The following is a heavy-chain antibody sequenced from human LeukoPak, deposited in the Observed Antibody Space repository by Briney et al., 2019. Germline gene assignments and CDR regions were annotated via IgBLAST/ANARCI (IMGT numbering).Heavy chain of an antibody. CDR3: AKGKVNHDGAFDF. CDR1: GFSFSSYA. V-gene: IGHV3-23*01. J-gene: IGHJ3*01. CDR2: ISAGGATT. Sequence: GGSLRLSCAASGFSFSSYAMSWVRQAPGKGLEWVSGISAGGATTHYADSVKGRFTMSRDNSKKTVHLQMNSLRAEDTAIYYCAKGKVNHDGAFDFWGQGTMVTVSS. D-gene: IGHD3-16*01.